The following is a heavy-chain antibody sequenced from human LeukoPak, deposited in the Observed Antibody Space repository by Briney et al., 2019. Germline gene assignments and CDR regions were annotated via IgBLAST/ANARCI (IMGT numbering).Heavy chain of an antibody. CDR3: ARGDYGDSVDY. D-gene: IGHD4-17*01. V-gene: IGHV4-59*08. CDR2: IYYSGST. Sequence: SETLSLTCTVSGGSISSYYWSWIRQPPGKGLEWIGYIYYSGSTNYNPSLKSRVTISVDTSKNQFSLKLSSVTAADTAVHYCARGDYGDSVDYWGQGTLVTVSS. CDR1: GGSISSYY. J-gene: IGHJ4*02.